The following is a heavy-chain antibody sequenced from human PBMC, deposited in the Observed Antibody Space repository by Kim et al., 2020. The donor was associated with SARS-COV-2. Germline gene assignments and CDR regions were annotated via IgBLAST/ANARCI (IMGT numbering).Heavy chain of an antibody. CDR1: GFTFSSYA. V-gene: IGHV3-23*01. J-gene: IGHJ4*02. D-gene: IGHD3-10*01. CDR3: AKIPTVWEWFGELFFFDY. CDR2: ISGSGGST. Sequence: GGSLRLSCAASGFTFSSYAMSWVRQAPGKGLEWVSAISGSGGSTYYADSVKGRFTISRDNSKNTLYLQMNSLRAEDTAVYYCAKIPTVWEWFGELFFFDYWGQGTLVTVSS.